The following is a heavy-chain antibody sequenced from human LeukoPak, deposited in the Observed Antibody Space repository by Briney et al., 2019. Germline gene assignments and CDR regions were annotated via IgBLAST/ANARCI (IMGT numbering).Heavy chain of an antibody. D-gene: IGHD3-22*01. CDR1: GYTFTGYY. V-gene: IGHV1-2*02. CDR3: ARPVNYYDSSGETTPFDY. Sequence: ASVKVSCKASGYTFTGYYMHWVRQSPGQGLEWMGWINPNSGGTNYAQKFQGRVTMTRDTSISTAYMELSRLRSDDTAVYYCARPVNYYDSSGETTPFDYWGQGTLVTVSS. J-gene: IGHJ4*02. CDR2: INPNSGGT.